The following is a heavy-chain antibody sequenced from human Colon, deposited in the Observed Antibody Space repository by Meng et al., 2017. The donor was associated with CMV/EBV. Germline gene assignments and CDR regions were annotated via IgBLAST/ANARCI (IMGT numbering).Heavy chain of an antibody. V-gene: IGHV3-48*03. CDR1: GFSFGSYE. D-gene: IGHD1-26*01. CDR3: ARDGLWEGKIEGVPGADA. CDR2: ISSSGSTI. Sequence: GGSLRLSCAASGFSFGSYEMNWVRQAPGKGLEWVSYISSSGSTIHYADSVKGRFTISRDNVKNSLYLHMNSLRGDDTAVYYCARDGLWEGKIEGVPGADAWGQGTLVTVSS. J-gene: IGHJ5*02.